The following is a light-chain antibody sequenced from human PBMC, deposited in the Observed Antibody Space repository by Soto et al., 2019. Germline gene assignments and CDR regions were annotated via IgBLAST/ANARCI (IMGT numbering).Light chain of an antibody. J-gene: IGLJ2*01. CDR2: YDD. V-gene: IGLV1-36*01. Sequence: QSVLTQPPSVSEAPRQRVTISCSGSTSNIGSNAVNWYQQLPGKAPKLLIYYDDLLPSGVSDRFSGSKSGTSASLAISGLQAEDEGDYYCAAWDDSLNGVVFGGGTKVTVL. CDR1: TSNIGSNA. CDR3: AAWDDSLNGVV.